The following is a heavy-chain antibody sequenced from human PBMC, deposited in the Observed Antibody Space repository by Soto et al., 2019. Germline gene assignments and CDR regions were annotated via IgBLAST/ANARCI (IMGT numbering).Heavy chain of an antibody. J-gene: IGHJ4*02. D-gene: IGHD1-7*01. CDR1: GDSISSGGYY. CDR2: IYDNGGA. Sequence: QVQLQESGPGLVKPSQTLSLTCTVSGDSISSGGYYWSWIRQHPGKGLEWIGYIYDNGGAYYSPSLRGRLVISLDRSENQFSLRLSSVTAADTAVYYCARVKGGTTRRAFDSWGQGTLVTVSS. V-gene: IGHV4-31*03. CDR3: ARVKGGTTRRAFDS.